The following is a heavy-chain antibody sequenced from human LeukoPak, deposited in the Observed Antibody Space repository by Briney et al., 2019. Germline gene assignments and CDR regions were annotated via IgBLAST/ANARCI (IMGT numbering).Heavy chain of an antibody. J-gene: IGHJ6*02. CDR2: IYYSGST. V-gene: IGHV4-59*08. CDR3: ARHLKTGIATAGTAYYGMDV. D-gene: IGHD6-13*01. Sequence: PSETLSLTCTVPGGSISSYYWSWIRQPPGKGLEWIGYIYYSGSTNYNPSLQSRVTISVDTSKNQFSLKLSSVTAADTAVYYCARHLKTGIATAGTAYYGMDVWGQGTTVTVSS. CDR1: GGSISSYY.